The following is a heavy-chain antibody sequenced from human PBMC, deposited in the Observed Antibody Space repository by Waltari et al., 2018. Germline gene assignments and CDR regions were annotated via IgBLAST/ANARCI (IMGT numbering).Heavy chain of an antibody. Sequence: QVQLQESGPGLVKPSETLSLTCAVSGYSISSGYYWGWIRQPPGKGLEWIGSTYHSGSTYYNPSLKSRVTISVDTSKNQFSLKLSSVTAADTAVYYCARLYLEWELLAARFDPWGQGTLVTVSS. V-gene: IGHV4-38-2*01. CDR1: GYSISSGYY. D-gene: IGHD1-26*01. CDR3: ARLYLEWELLAARFDP. CDR2: TYHSGST. J-gene: IGHJ5*02.